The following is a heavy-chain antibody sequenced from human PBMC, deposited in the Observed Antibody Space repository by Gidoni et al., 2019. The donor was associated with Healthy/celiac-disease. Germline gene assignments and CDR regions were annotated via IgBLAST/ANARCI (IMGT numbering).Heavy chain of an antibody. CDR1: GGTFSSYA. CDR2: SIPIFGTA. J-gene: IGHJ4*02. Sequence: QVQLVQSGAEVKKPWSSVKVSCKASGGTFSSYAISWVRKAPGQGLEWMGGSIPIFGTANYAQKFQGRVTITADEATSTAYMELSSLRSEDTAVYYGARGSGYSSGWIPLDWGQGTLVTVSS. D-gene: IGHD6-19*01. CDR3: ARGSGYSSGWIPLD. V-gene: IGHV1-69*01.